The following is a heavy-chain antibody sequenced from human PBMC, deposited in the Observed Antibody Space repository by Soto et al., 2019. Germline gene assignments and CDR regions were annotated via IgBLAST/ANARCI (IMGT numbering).Heavy chain of an antibody. CDR2: VYFSGSN. CDR3: ARSIATPGTNIDY. V-gene: IGHV4-59*01. Sequence: QVQLQESGPGLVRPSETLSLTCTVSGESINGYYWSWIRQPPGKGLEWIGYVYFSGSNNYNPSLKSRVTISVNTSKPQVSLRLSSVTAADTAVYYCARSIATPGTNIDYWGQGTLVTVSS. J-gene: IGHJ4*02. CDR1: GESINGYY. D-gene: IGHD6-13*01.